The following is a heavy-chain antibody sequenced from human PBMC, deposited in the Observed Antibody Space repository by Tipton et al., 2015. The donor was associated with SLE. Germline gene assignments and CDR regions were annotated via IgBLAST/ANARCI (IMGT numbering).Heavy chain of an antibody. Sequence: TLSLTCTVSGGAIRTFYWGWIRQSAGKGLEWIGRIYSSGRTNYNPPLKSRVTMSVDTSRKQFSLKLTSVTAADTAVYYCARRGWVDAFDIWGQGTMVIVSS. D-gene: IGHD6-19*01. V-gene: IGHV4-4*07. CDR2: IYSSGRT. CDR1: GGAIRTFY. J-gene: IGHJ3*02. CDR3: ARRGWVDAFDI.